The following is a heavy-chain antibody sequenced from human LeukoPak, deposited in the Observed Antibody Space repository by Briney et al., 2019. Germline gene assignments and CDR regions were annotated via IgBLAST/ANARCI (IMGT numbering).Heavy chain of an antibody. Sequence: PAESLSLTCAVSGFPFSSNAMWCLLRQPRGGGEWCSAFSGCGGSTYYADSLKGRFTISIDNSKNTLYLQMNSLRAEDTAVYYCAKDLFAGTAMVSRDGYFDYWGQGTLVTVSS. CDR2: FSGCGGST. CDR3: AKDLFAGTAMVSRDGYFDY. D-gene: IGHD5-18*01. J-gene: IGHJ4*02. V-gene: IGHV3-23*01. CDR1: GFPFSSNA.